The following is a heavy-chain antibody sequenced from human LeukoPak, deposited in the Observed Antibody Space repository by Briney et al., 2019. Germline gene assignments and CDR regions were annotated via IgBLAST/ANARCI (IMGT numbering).Heavy chain of an antibody. CDR3: ARSCASGSCYYFDY. CDR1: GYSFTSYW. J-gene: IGHJ4*02. CDR2: IYPGDSDT. D-gene: IGHD5-12*01. Sequence: GESLKISCKGSGYSFTSYWIGWVRQMPGKGLEWTGIIYPGDSDTRYSPSFQGQVTISADRSTRTAYLQWTSLQASDTAIYYCARSCASGSCYYFDYWGQGSLVTVSS. V-gene: IGHV5-51*01.